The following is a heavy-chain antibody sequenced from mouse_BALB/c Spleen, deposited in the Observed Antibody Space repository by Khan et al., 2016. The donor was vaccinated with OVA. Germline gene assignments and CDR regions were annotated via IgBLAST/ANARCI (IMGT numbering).Heavy chain of an antibody. D-gene: IGHD1-1*01. Sequence: EVQLQQSGPGLVKPSQSLSLTYTVTGYSITSDYAWNWIRQFPGNKLEWMGYISYSGNTKYNPSLKSRISITRDTSENQFFLQLNSVTIEDTATYYCARIYGGDFDYWGQGTTLTVSS. CDR1: GYSITSDYA. V-gene: IGHV3-2*02. CDR3: ARIYGGDFDY. CDR2: ISYSGNT. J-gene: IGHJ2*01.